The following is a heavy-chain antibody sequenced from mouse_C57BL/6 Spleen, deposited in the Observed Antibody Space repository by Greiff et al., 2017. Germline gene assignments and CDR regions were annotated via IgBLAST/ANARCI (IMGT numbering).Heavy chain of an antibody. D-gene: IGHD2-4*01. CDR2: ISGGGGNT. CDR3: ARHYDYDRDWYFDV. V-gene: IGHV5-9*01. J-gene: IGHJ1*03. CDR1: GFTFSSYT. Sequence: EVKLVESGGGLVKPGGSLKLSCAASGFTFSSYTMSWVRQTPEKRLEWVATISGGGGNTYYPDSVKGRFTISRDNAKNTLYLQMSSLRSEDTALYYCARHYDYDRDWYFDVWGTGTTVTVSS.